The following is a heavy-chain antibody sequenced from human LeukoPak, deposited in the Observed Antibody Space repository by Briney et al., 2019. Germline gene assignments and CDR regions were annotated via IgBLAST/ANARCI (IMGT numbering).Heavy chain of an antibody. Sequence: PGGSLRLSCAASGFTVSSNYMSWVRQAPGKGLEWVSVIYSGGSTYYADSVKGRFTISRDNSKNTLYLQMNSLRAEDTAVYYCAREYSSGWRYYYYMDVWGKGTTVTVSS. J-gene: IGHJ6*03. CDR3: AREYSSGWRYYYYMDV. V-gene: IGHV3-66*02. CDR1: GFTVSSNY. CDR2: IYSGGST. D-gene: IGHD6-19*01.